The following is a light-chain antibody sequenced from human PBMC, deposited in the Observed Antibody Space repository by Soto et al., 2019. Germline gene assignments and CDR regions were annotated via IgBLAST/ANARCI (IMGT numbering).Light chain of an antibody. J-gene: IGKJ2*03. Sequence: DIQLTQSPSFLSASVRDRVTITCRASQGISTYLAWYQQKPGKAPRLLLYGATTLQSGAPSRFSCSGSGTEFTLTISSLQPEDCATYFCQQLKTYPHSFGQGTKLDIK. CDR2: GAT. CDR1: QGISTY. CDR3: QQLKTYPHS. V-gene: IGKV1-9*01.